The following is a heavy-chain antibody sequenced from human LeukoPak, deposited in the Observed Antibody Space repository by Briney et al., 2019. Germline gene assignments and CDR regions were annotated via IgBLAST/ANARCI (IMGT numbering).Heavy chain of an antibody. Sequence: GGSLRLSCAASGFTFSSYAMHWVRQAPGKGLEWVAVISYDGSNKYYADSVKGRFTISRDNSKNTLYLQMNSLRAEDTAEYYCARSTDDYWGQGTLVTVSS. D-gene: IGHD4-11*01. CDR2: ISYDGSNK. J-gene: IGHJ4*02. V-gene: IGHV3-30-3*01. CDR3: ARSTDDY. CDR1: GFTFSSYA.